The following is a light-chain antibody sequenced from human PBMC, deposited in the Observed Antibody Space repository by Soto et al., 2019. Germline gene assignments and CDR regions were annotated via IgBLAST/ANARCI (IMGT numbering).Light chain of an antibody. J-gene: IGKJ1*01. CDR3: QQYSSTFWT. CDR1: QSISSSY. V-gene: IGKV3-20*01. CDR2: GAS. Sequence: EIVLTQSPGTLSLSPGERTTLSCRASQSISSSYLAWNQQKTGQAPRLLVYGASSRATGIPDRFSGSGSGTDFTLTISRLEPEDFALYYCQQYSSTFWTLGQGTKVDIK.